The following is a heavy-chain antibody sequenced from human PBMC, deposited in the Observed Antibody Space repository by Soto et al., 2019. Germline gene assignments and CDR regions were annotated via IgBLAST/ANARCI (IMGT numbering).Heavy chain of an antibody. CDR2: LIPIFGRA. CDR1: GGTFSSYA. J-gene: IGHJ2*01. D-gene: IGHD6-19*01. V-gene: IGHV1-69*12. Sequence: QVQLVQSGAEVKKPGSSVKVSCKASGGTFSSYAISWVRQAPGQGLEWMGGLIPIFGRANYAQNFQGRVTITAAASTSTAYMELSSLRSEDTAVYYCAQTLGLAVAGPGRFDLWGRGTLVTVSS. CDR3: AQTLGLAVAGPGRFDL.